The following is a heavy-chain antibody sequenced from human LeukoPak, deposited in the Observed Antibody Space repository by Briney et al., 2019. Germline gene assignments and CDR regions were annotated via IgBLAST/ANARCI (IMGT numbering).Heavy chain of an antibody. CDR3: ARDPYCSSTSCYTV. Sequence: GGSLRLSCAASGFTFSSYWMSWVRQAPGKGLEWVANIKQDGSEKYYVDSVKGRFTISRDNAKNSLYLQMNSLRAEDTAVYYCARDPYCSSTSCYTVWGQGTLVTVSS. CDR2: IKQDGSEK. CDR1: GFTFSSYW. V-gene: IGHV3-7*01. D-gene: IGHD2-2*02. J-gene: IGHJ4*02.